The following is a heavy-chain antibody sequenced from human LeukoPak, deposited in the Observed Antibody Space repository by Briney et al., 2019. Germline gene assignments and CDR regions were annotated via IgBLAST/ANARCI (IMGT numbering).Heavy chain of an antibody. V-gene: IGHV4-31*03. Sequence: SQTLSLTCTVSGGSISSGGYYWSWIRQHPGKGLEWIGYIYYSGSTYYNPSLKSRVTISVDTSKNQFSLKLSSVTAADTAVYYCANADRYCSSGSCPIPDAFDFWGQGTMVAVSS. CDR1: GGSISSGGYY. J-gene: IGHJ3*01. CDR3: ANADRYCSSGSCPIPDAFDF. D-gene: IGHD2-15*01. CDR2: IYYSGST.